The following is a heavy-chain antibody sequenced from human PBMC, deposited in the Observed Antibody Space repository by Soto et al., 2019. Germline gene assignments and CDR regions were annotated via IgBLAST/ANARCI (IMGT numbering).Heavy chain of an antibody. D-gene: IGHD3-16*01. CDR2: ISASGGST. V-gene: IGHV3-23*01. CDR3: ARGAVMPDS. Sequence: GGSLRLSCAASGFTFDSFAMTWVRQAPGKGLEWVSAISASGGSTFYADSVKGRFTISRDSSKNTLYLQMNSLRAEDTAVYYCARGAVMPDSWGQGTLVTVYS. J-gene: IGHJ4*02. CDR1: GFTFDSFA.